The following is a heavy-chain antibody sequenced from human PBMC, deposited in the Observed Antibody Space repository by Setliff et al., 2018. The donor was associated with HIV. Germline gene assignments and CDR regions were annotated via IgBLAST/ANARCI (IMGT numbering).Heavy chain of an antibody. D-gene: IGHD6-19*01. Sequence: ASVKVSCKASGYTFTTSGISWVRQAPGHGLEWMGWISPNFGHTNYAQNFLGRVTMTIDTSTSRAYMELRSLRSDDTAMYFCARLGSGWSDSYYYALDIWGQGTTVTVSS. J-gene: IGHJ6*02. CDR3: ARLGSGWSDSYYYALDI. V-gene: IGHV1-18*01. CDR1: GYTFTTSG. CDR2: ISPNFGHT.